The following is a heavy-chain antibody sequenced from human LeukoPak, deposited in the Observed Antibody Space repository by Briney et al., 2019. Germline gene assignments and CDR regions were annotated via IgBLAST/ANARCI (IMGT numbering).Heavy chain of an antibody. Sequence: SETLSLTCTVSGGSISSGDYYWSWIRQPPGKGLEWIGYIYYSGSTYYNPSLESRVTISVDTSKNQFSLKLSSVTAADTAVYYCAREDATTVRGGFDYWGQGTLVTVSS. J-gene: IGHJ4*02. D-gene: IGHD3-10*01. CDR2: IYYSGST. CDR3: AREDATTVRGGFDY. V-gene: IGHV4-30-4*01. CDR1: GGSISSGDYY.